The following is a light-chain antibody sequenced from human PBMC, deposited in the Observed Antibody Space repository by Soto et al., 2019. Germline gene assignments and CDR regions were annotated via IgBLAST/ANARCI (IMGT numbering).Light chain of an antibody. Sequence: QSVLTQSPSASGTPGQRVTISCSGSSSNIGDNSVNWYQQLPGTAPKLLIYTTNQRPSGVPDRFSGSKSGTSASLAISGLQSEDEADYYCAAWDANLNGPVFGGGTKVTVL. CDR1: SSNIGDNS. J-gene: IGLJ2*01. V-gene: IGLV1-44*01. CDR3: AAWDANLNGPV. CDR2: TTN.